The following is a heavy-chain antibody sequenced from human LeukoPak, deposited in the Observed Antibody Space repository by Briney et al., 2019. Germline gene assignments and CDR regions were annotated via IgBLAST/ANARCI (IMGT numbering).Heavy chain of an antibody. V-gene: IGHV1-46*01. CDR3: ARDPSGSWQWFDY. D-gene: IGHD1-26*01. CDR2: INPNGGST. Sequence: GASVKVSCKASGYTFTSYYLHWVRQAPGQELEWMGVINPNGGSTTDAQKFQGRVTMTRDRSTSTVYMELYSLRSEDTAVYYCARDPSGSWQWFDYWGQGTLVTVSS. CDR1: GYTFTSYY. J-gene: IGHJ4*02.